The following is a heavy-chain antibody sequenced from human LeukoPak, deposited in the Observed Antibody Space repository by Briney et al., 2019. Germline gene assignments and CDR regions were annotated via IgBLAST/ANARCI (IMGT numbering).Heavy chain of an antibody. CDR2: ISSSSSYI. Sequence: GGSLRLSCAASGFTFSSYSTNWVRQAPGKGLEWVSSISSSSSYIYYADSVKGRFTISRDNAKNSLYLQMNSLRAEDTAVYYCARDLGAAAGTSDAFDIWGQGTMVTVSS. D-gene: IGHD6-13*01. CDR1: GFTFSSYS. CDR3: ARDLGAAAGTSDAFDI. V-gene: IGHV3-21*01. J-gene: IGHJ3*02.